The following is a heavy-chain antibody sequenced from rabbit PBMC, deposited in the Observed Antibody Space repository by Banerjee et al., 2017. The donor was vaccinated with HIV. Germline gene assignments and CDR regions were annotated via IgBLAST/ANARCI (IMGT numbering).Heavy chain of an antibody. CDR2: IYTGSVTT. CDR3: ARGNGGSNYWAFNL. Sequence: QSLEESGGGLVQPEGSLTLTCTASGFSFSSSYYMCWVRQAPGKGLEWIACIYTGSVTTYHASWAKGRFTGSKTSSTTVTLQMTSLTVADTATYFCARGNGGSNYWAFNLWGPGTLVTVS. J-gene: IGHJ4*01. CDR1: GFSFSSSYY. V-gene: IGHV1S40*01. D-gene: IGHD8-1*01.